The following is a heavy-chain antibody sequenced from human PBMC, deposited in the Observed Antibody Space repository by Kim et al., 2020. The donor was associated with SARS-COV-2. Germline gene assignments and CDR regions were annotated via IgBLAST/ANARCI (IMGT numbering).Heavy chain of an antibody. CDR3: ARGGATYYYGSGSYYNLDYYSGMDV. CDR2: IYYSGST. V-gene: IGHV4-59*13. Sequence: SETLSLTCTVSGGSISSYYWSWIRQPPGKGLEWIGYIYYSGSTNYNPSLKSRVTISVDTSKNQFSLTLSSVTAADTAVYYCARGGATYYYGSGSYYNLDYYSGMDVWGQGTTGTVSS. D-gene: IGHD3-10*01. CDR1: GGSISSYY. J-gene: IGHJ6*02.